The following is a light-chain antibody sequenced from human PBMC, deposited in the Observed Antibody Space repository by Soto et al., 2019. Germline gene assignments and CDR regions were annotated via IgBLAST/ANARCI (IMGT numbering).Light chain of an antibody. Sequence: EIVLTQSPGTLSLSPGERGTLSCRASQSVSSNFLAWYQQKPGQAPILLIYSAFSRATGPPDRFSGSGSGTDFTLTISSLEPEDFAVYYCQYYGSSPWTFGQGTKVEIK. J-gene: IGKJ1*01. CDR1: QSVSSNF. CDR3: QYYGSSPWT. V-gene: IGKV3-20*01. CDR2: SAF.